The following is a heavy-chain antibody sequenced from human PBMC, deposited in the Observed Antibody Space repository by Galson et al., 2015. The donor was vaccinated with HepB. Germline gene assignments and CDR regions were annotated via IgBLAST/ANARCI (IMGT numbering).Heavy chain of an antibody. J-gene: IGHJ4*02. CDR3: ARADSIIAAPTSGYFDY. CDR2: ISYDGSNK. D-gene: IGHD6-13*01. Sequence: SLRLSCAASGFTFSSYAMHWVRQAPGKGLEWVAVISYDGSNKYCADSVKGRFTISRDNSKNTLYLQMNSLRAEDTAVYYCARADSIIAAPTSGYFDYWGQGTLVTVSS. V-gene: IGHV3-30*04. CDR1: GFTFSSYA.